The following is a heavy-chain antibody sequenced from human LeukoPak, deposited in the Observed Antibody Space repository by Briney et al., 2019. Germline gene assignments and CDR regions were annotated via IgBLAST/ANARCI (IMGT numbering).Heavy chain of an antibody. CDR2: ISWDGGST. Sequence: GGSLGLSCAASGFTFYDYATHWVRHGPGKGLEWVSLISWDGGSTDSADSVKGRFTISRDKSQNTLYLQMNSLRAEDTALCYCAKGLLSGSYVGLFDYWGQGTLVTVS. D-gene: IGHD1-26*01. V-gene: IGHV3-43D*03. CDR1: GFTFYDYA. CDR3: AKGLLSGSYVGLFDY. J-gene: IGHJ4*02.